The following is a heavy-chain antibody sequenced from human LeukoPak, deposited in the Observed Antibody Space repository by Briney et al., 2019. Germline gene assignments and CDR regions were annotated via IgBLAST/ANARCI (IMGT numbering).Heavy chain of an antibody. CDR2: IYYSGST. V-gene: IGHV4-59*01. CDR3: ASSDPYYGMDV. CDR1: GGSISSYY. Sequence: SETLSLTCTVSGGSISSYYWSWIRQPPGKGPEWIGYIYYSGSTNYNPSLKSRVTISVDTSKNQFSLKLSSVTAADTAVYYCASSDPYYGMDVWGQGTTVTVSS. J-gene: IGHJ6*02.